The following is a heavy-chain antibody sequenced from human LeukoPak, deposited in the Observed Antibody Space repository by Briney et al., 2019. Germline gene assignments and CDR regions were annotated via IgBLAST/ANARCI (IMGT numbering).Heavy chain of an antibody. CDR2: ISYDGSNK. D-gene: IGHD6-13*01. CDR1: GFTFSSYA. J-gene: IGHJ4*02. V-gene: IGHV3-30-3*01. Sequence: GGSLRLSCAASGFTFSSYAMHWVRQAPGKGLEWVAVISYDGSNKYYADSVKGRFTISRDNSKNTLYLQMNSLRAEDTAVYYCARLEQQLVQFYFDYWGQGTLVTVSS. CDR3: ARLEQQLVQFYFDY.